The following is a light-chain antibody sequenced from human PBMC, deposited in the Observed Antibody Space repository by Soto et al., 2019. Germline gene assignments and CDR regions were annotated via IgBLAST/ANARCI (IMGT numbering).Light chain of an antibody. Sequence: EMVMTVSPLTLPVTHGEPGSISCRSSQSLLYNNTYNYLDWYVQKPGQSPQLLIYFGSNRAPGVPDRFSGSGSGTDFTLKINRVEAEDVGTYYCMQALQSLTFGQGTRLEIK. CDR3: MQALQSLT. V-gene: IGKV2-28*01. CDR2: FGS. CDR1: QSLLYNNTYNY. J-gene: IGKJ5*01.